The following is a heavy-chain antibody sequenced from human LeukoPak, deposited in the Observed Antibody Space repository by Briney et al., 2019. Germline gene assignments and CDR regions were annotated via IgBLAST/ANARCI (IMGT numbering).Heavy chain of an antibody. CDR2: INAGNGNT. CDR3: ARALRTTVTTLGY. J-gene: IGHJ4*02. V-gene: IGHV1-3*01. D-gene: IGHD4-11*01. Sequence: ASVKVSCKASGYTFTSYAMHWVRQAPGQGLEWMGWINAGNGNTKYSQKFQGRVTITRDASASTAYMELSSLRSEDTAVYYCARALRTTVTTLGYWGQGTLVTVSS. CDR1: GYTFTSYA.